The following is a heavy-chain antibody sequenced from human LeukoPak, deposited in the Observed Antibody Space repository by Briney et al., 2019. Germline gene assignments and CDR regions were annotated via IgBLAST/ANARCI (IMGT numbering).Heavy chain of an antibody. CDR3: VSRAGWFDP. Sequence: SETLSLTCTVSGNSISSGDYYWSWIRQPPGKGLEWIGYIHYSGSSDYNPALKSRVSISVDASKNQFSLKLTSVTAADTAVYFCVSRAGWFDPWGPGTLVTVSS. CDR2: IHYSGSS. CDR1: GNSISSGDYY. J-gene: IGHJ5*02. V-gene: IGHV4-30-4*01.